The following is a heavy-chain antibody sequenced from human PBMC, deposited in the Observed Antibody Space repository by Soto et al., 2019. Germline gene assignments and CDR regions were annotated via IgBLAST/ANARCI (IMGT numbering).Heavy chain of an antibody. J-gene: IGHJ4*02. CDR2: ISSSSSYI. CDR3: ARVGHSYGYSPFDY. V-gene: IGHV3-21*01. D-gene: IGHD5-18*01. Sequence: GGSLRLSCAASGFTFSSYSMNWVRQAPGKGLEWVSSISSSSSYIYYADSVKGRFTISRDNAKNSLYLQMNSLRAEDTAVYYCARVGHSYGYSPFDYWGQGTLVTVSS. CDR1: GFTFSSYS.